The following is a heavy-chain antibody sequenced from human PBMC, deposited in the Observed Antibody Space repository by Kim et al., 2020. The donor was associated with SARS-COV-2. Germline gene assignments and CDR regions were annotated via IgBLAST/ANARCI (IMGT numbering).Heavy chain of an antibody. Sequence: SETLSLTCTVSGGSISSYYWSWIRQPPGKGLEWIGYIYYSGSTNYNPSLKSRVTISVDTSKNQFSLKLSSVTAADTAVYYCARVVPGYRRGLDYWGQGTLVTVSS. J-gene: IGHJ4*02. CDR2: IYYSGST. V-gene: IGHV4-59*01. CDR1: GGSISSYY. CDR3: ARVVPGYRRGLDY. D-gene: IGHD6-13*01.